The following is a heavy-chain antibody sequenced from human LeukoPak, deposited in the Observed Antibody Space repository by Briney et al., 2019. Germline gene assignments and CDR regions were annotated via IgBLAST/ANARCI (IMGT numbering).Heavy chain of an antibody. V-gene: IGHV1-69*05. CDR1: GGTFSSYA. CDR3: ARGQFDVGATGVAAAFDI. CDR2: IIPIFGTA. Sequence: SVNVSCKASGGTFSSYALSWVRQAPGQGLEWMGGIIPIFGTANNAQKFQGRVTITTDESTSTAYMELSSPRSEDTAVYYCARGQFDVGATGVAAAFDIWGQGTMVTVSS. D-gene: IGHD1-26*01. J-gene: IGHJ3*02.